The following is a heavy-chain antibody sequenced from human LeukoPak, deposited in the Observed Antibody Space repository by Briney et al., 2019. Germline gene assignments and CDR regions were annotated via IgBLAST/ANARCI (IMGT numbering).Heavy chain of an antibody. CDR2: ISSSSSYI. Sequence: GGSLRLSCAASAFTFSSYTMNWVRQAPGKGLEWVSSISSSSSYIYYADSVKGRFTISRDNAKNSLYLQMNSLRAEDTAVYYCATKPYDSSGYYPGTYYFDYWGQGTLVTVSS. CDR3: ATKPYDSSGYYPGTYYFDY. V-gene: IGHV3-21*01. D-gene: IGHD3-22*01. J-gene: IGHJ4*02. CDR1: AFTFSSYT.